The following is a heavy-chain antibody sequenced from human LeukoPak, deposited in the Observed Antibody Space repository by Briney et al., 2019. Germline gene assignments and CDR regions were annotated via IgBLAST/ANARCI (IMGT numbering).Heavy chain of an antibody. CDR2: IYYSGST. CDR3: ARGLTVGSSGYFDY. V-gene: IGHV4-31*03. J-gene: IGHJ4*02. D-gene: IGHD3-22*01. Sequence: PSETLSLTCTVSGGSISSGGYYWSWIRQHPGKGLEWIGYIYYSGSTYYNPSLKSRVTISVDTSKNQFSLKLSSVTAADTAVYYCARGLTVGSSGYFDYWGQGTLVTVSS. CDR1: GGSISSGGYY.